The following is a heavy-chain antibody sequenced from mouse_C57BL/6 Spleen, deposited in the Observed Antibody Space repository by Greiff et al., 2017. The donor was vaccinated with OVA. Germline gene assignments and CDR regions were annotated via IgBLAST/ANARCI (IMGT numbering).Heavy chain of an antibody. V-gene: IGHV1-55*01. CDR2: IYPGSGST. J-gene: IGHJ4*01. CDR3: AREGGRSMDY. Sequence: QVQLQQPGAELVKPGASVKMSCKASGYTFTSYWITRVKPRPCHGLAWIGDIYPGSGSTHYTEKFNSKSTLTVDTSSSTAYMQLSSLTSEDAAVYYCAREGGRSMDYWGQGTSVTVS. CDR1: GYTFTSYW.